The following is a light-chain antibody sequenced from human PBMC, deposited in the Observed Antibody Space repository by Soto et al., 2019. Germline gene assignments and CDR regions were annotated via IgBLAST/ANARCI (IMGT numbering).Light chain of an antibody. CDR3: SSYTSSSTRV. Sequence: QSVLTQPASVSGSPGQSITISCTGTSSDVGGYNYVSWYQQHPGKAPKLMIYEVSNRPSGVSNRFSGSKSGNTASLTISGLQAEDVADYYCSSYTSSSTRVFGGGTMLTVL. CDR1: SSDVGGYNY. CDR2: EVS. J-gene: IGLJ2*01. V-gene: IGLV2-14*01.